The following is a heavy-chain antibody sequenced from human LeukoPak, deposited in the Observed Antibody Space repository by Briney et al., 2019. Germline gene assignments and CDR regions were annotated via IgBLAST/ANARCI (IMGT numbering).Heavy chain of an antibody. J-gene: IGHJ6*02. CDR3: ARGGDYSNYWGYYYYGMDV. V-gene: IGHV4-59*01. D-gene: IGHD4-4*01. CDR2: IYYSGST. Sequence: PSETLSLTCTVSGGSISSYYWSWIRQPPGKGLEWIGYIYYSGSTNYNPSLKSRVTISVDTSKNQFSLKLSSVTAADTAVYYCARGGDYSNYWGYYYYGMDVWGQGTTVTVSS. CDR1: GGSISSYY.